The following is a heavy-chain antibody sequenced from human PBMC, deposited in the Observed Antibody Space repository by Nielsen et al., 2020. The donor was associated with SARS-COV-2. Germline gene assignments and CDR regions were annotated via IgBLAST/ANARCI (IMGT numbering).Heavy chain of an antibody. CDR2: IYYSGST. J-gene: IGHJ5*02. V-gene: IGHV4-59*08. Sequence: WVRQPPGKGLEWIGYIYYSGSTNYNPSLKSRVTISVDTSKNQFSLKLSSVTAADTAVYYCARLKYDYGWGSYRQPKGWFDPWGQGTLVTVSS. CDR3: ARLKYDYGWGSYRQPKGWFDP. D-gene: IGHD3-16*02.